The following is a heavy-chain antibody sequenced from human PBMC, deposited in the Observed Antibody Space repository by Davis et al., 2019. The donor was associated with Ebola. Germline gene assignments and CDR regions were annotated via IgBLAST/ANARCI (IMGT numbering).Heavy chain of an antibody. CDR1: GGSISSSSYY. CDR2: IYYSGST. CDR3: ARQLGYCISTSCSHFDY. V-gene: IGHV4-39*01. J-gene: IGHJ4*02. D-gene: IGHD2-2*01. Sequence: MPSETLSLTCTVSGGSISSSSYYWGWIRQPPGKGLEWIGSIYYSGSTYYNPSLKSRVTISVDTSKNQFSLKPSSVTAADTAVYYCARQLGYCISTSCSHFDYWGQGTLVTVSS.